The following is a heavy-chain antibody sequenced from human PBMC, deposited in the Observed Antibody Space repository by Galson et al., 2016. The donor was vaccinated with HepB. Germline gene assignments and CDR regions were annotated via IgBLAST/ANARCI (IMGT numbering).Heavy chain of an antibody. D-gene: IGHD4-23*01. J-gene: IGHJ4*02. Sequence: SLRLSCAASGFTFSNYPMNWVRQAPGKGLQWVSTIAAGSDGSYYEDSVRGRFTISRDNSKNTLSLQMNNLGVEDTALYFCVRDNFADYWGQGTLVTVSS. CDR2: IAAGSDGS. CDR3: VRDNFADY. CDR1: GFTFSNYP. V-gene: IGHV3-23*01.